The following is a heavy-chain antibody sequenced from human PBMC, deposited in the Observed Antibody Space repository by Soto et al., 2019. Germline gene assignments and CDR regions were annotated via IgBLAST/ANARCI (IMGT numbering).Heavy chain of an antibody. V-gene: IGHV1-69*01. Sequence: QVQLVQSGAEVKKPGSSVKVSCKASGGTFSSYAISWVRQAPGQGLEWMGGIIPIFGTANYAQKFQGRVTITADESTSTAYMELSSLRSEDTAVYYCARLGGSYYLDKQNYYYYGMDVWGQGTTVTVSS. D-gene: IGHD1-26*01. CDR3: ARLGGSYYLDKQNYYYYGMDV. J-gene: IGHJ6*02. CDR1: GGTFSSYA. CDR2: IIPIFGTA.